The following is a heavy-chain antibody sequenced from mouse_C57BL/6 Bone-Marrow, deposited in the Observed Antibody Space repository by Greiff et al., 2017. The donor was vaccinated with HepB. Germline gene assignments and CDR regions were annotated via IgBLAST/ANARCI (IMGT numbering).Heavy chain of an antibody. CDR1: GFTFSSYA. V-gene: IGHV5-4*01. J-gene: IGHJ3*01. D-gene: IGHD6-1*01. CDR2: ISDGGSYT. Sequence: EVHLVESGGGLVKPGGSLKLSCAASGFTFSSYAMSWVRQTPEKRLEWVATISDGGSYTYYPDNVQGRFTISRDNAKNNLYLQMSHLKSEDTAMYYCARDRRAFAYWGQGTLVTVSA. CDR3: ARDRRAFAY.